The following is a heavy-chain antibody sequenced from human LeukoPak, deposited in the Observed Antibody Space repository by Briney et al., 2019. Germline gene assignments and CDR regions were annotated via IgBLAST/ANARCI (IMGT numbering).Heavy chain of an antibody. J-gene: IGHJ4*02. CDR1: GGSFSGYY. CDR2: INHSGST. D-gene: IGHD4-17*01. V-gene: IGHV4-34*01. Sequence: SETLSLTCAVYGGSFSGYYWSWIRQPPGKGLEWIGEINHSGSTNYNPSLKSRVTISVDTSKNQFSLKLSSVTAADTAVYYCASLTPTVTRIDYWGQGTLVTVSS. CDR3: ASLTPTVTRIDY.